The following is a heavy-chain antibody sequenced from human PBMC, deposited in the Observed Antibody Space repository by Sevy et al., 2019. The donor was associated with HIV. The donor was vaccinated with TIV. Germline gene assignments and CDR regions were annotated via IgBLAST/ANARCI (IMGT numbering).Heavy chain of an antibody. J-gene: IGHJ4*02. D-gene: IGHD3-16*02. V-gene: IGHV1-18*01. CDR2: ISAYNGNT. CDR1: GYTFTSYG. CDR3: ARGVITFGGVIVNFDY. Sequence: ASVKVSCKASGYTFTSYGISWVRQAPGQGLEWMGWISAYNGNTNYAQKLQGRVTMTTDTSTSTAYMELRSLRSDDTAVYYRARGVITFGGVIVNFDYWGQGTLVTVSS.